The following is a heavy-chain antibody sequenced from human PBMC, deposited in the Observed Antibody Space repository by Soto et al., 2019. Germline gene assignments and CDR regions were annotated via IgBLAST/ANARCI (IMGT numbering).Heavy chain of an antibody. Sequence: ASETLSLTCTVSGGSVSSVDYFWSWIRQPPGKGLEWIGYIYDSGSSYYNPSLKSRVTMSVDTSKNQFSLKLRSVTAADTAMYYCAREKGYISGPKNFDSWGQGTLVTVSS. CDR1: GGSVSSVDYF. CDR2: IYDSGSS. CDR3: AREKGYISGPKNFDS. J-gene: IGHJ4*02. V-gene: IGHV4-30-4*01. D-gene: IGHD5-12*01.